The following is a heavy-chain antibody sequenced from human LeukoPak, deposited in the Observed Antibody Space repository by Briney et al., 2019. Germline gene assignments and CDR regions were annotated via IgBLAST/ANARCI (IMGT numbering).Heavy chain of an antibody. V-gene: IGHV3-30-3*01. CDR2: ISYDGSDK. Sequence: PGGSLRLSCAASGFTFSSYAMHWVRQAPGKGLEWVAVISYDGSDKYYADSVKGRFTISRDNSKNTLYLQMNSLRAEDTAVYYCARAEGIAARRALDYWGQGTLVTVSS. D-gene: IGHD6-6*01. CDR3: ARAEGIAARRALDY. CDR1: GFTFSSYA. J-gene: IGHJ4*02.